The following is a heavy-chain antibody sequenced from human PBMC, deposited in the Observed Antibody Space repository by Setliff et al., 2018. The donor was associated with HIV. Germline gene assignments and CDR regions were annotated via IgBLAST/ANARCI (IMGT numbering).Heavy chain of an antibody. CDR1: GGTFSSYA. CDR3: ARDLMRMAVAAAAFDI. V-gene: IGHV1-18*01. Sequence: GASVKVSCKASGGTFSSYAISWVRQAPGQGLEWVGWIGPYNGKTNYAKKSQGRVTMTTDTSTRTAYMELRNLRSDDTGVYYCARDLMRMAVAAAAFDIWGQGTLVTVSS. D-gene: IGHD6-19*01. CDR2: IGPYNGKT. J-gene: IGHJ3*02.